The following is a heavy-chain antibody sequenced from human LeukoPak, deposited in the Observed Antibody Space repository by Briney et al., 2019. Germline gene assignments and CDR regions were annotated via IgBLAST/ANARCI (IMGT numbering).Heavy chain of an antibody. Sequence: PGGSLRLSCSASGFTFSNYTMHWVRQAPGKGLEFVSGISSSGGNTYDADSVKGRFTISRDNSNATLYLQMSSLRTEDTALYYCVKDSAPYGDGWGFDYWGQGTLVTVSS. CDR1: GFTFSNYT. D-gene: IGHD2-21*01. J-gene: IGHJ4*02. CDR2: ISSSGGNT. V-gene: IGHV3-64D*09. CDR3: VKDSAPYGDGWGFDY.